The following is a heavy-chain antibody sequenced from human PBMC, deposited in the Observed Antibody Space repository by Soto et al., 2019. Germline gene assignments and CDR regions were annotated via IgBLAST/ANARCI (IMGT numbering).Heavy chain of an antibody. CDR2: INHSGST. Sequence: QVQLQQWGAGLLKPSETLSLTCAVYGGSFSGYYWSWIRQPPGKGLEWIGEINHSGSTNYNPSLKTRLTISVDTSKNQFSLKLSSVTAADTAVYYCARAVAGTRYRDGGPFAYWGQGTLVTVSS. J-gene: IGHJ4*02. CDR1: GGSFSGYY. D-gene: IGHD6-19*01. V-gene: IGHV4-34*01. CDR3: ARAVAGTRYRDGGPFAY.